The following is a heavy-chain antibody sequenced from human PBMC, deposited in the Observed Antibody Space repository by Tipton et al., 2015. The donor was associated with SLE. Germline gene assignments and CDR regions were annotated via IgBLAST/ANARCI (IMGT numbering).Heavy chain of an antibody. D-gene: IGHD2-8*01. Sequence: LRLSCAASGFTFSTYWMGWVRQAPGKGLEWIGSIYYSGSTYYNPSLKSRVTISVDTSKNQFSLKLSSVTAADTAVYYCASPMLSNWYFDLWGRGTLVTVSS. CDR2: IYYSGST. V-gene: IGHV4-39*01. J-gene: IGHJ2*01. CDR3: ASPMLSNWYFDL. CDR1: GFTFSTYW.